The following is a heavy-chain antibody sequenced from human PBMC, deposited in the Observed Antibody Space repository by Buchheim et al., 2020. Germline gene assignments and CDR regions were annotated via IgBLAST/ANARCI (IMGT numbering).Heavy chain of an antibody. CDR3: ARYVDIVATISGYYYGMDV. D-gene: IGHD5-12*01. V-gene: IGHV1-8*02. J-gene: IGHJ6*02. CDR2: MSPNSGNT. CDR1: GGTFSSYA. Sequence: QVQLVQSGAEVKKPGSSVKVSCKASGGTFSSYAISWVRQATGQGLEWMGWMSPNSGNTGYAQKFQGRVTMTRNTSISTAYMELSSLRSEDTAVYYCARYVDIVATISGYYYGMDVWGQGTT.